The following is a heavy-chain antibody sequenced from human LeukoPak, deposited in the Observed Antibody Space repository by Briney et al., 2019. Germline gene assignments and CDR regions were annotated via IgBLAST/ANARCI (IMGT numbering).Heavy chain of an antibody. V-gene: IGHV3-23*01. D-gene: IGHD2-15*01. CDR3: LRGMMTPDS. J-gene: IGHJ5*02. CDR1: GFTFTTYA. CDR2: ITDGVAST. Sequence: QTGGSLRLSCAASGFTFTTYAMTWVRQAPRKGPEWVSTITDGVASTYYADSVKGRFTISRDNSKNTLYLQMSSLRAEDTAVYYCLRGMMTPDSWGRGTLVTVSS.